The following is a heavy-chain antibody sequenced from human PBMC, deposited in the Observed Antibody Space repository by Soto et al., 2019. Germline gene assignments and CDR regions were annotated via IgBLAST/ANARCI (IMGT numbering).Heavy chain of an antibody. D-gene: IGHD2-2*01. V-gene: IGHV4-39*01. J-gene: IGHJ5*02. CDR1: GGSISSSSYY. CDR3: ARQRPSFIVVVPAANSGWFDP. Sequence: SETLSLTCTVSGGSISSSSYYWGWIRQPPGKGLEWIGSIYYSGSTYYNPSLKSRVTISVDTSKNQFSLKLSSVTAADTAVYYCARQRPSFIVVVPAANSGWFDPWGQGTLVTVSS. CDR2: IYYSGST.